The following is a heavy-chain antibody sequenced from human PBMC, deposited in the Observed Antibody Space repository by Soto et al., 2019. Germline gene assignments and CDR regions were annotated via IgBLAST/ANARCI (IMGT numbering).Heavy chain of an antibody. CDR1: GGTFSSYA. V-gene: IGHV1-69*12. CDR3: ARDTGFVVVTAVSDAFDI. D-gene: IGHD2-21*02. CDR2: IIPIFGTA. J-gene: IGHJ3*02. Sequence: QVQLVQSGAEVKKPGSSVKVSCKASGGTFSSYAISWVRQAPGQGLEWMGGIIPIFGTANYAQKFQGRVTITADEATITAYMELSSLRSEDTAVYYCARDTGFVVVTAVSDAFDIWGQGTMVTVSS.